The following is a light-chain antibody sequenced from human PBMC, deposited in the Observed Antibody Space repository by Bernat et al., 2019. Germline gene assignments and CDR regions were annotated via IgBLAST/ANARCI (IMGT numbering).Light chain of an antibody. CDR3: QEYRSVSGT. CDR1: QSVSSY. J-gene: IGKJ1*01. CDR2: DAS. Sequence: EIVLTQSPATLSLSPGERATLSCRASQSVSSYLAWYQQKPGQAPRLLIYDASNRATGIPARFSGSGSGTEFTLTISSLQPDDLATYYCQEYRSVSGTFGQGTKVEIK. V-gene: IGKV3-11*01.